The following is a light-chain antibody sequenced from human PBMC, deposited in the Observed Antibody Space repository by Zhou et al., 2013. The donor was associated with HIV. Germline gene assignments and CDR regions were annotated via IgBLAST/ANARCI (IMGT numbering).Light chain of an antibody. CDR1: SSNIGAGYD. J-gene: IGLJ1*01. CDR3: QSYDSSLSGFXV. V-gene: IGLV1-40*01. Sequence: QSVLTQPPSVSGAPGQRITISCTGSSSNIGAGYDVHWYQQLPGTAPKLLIYGNNNRPSGVPDRFSGSKSGTSASLAITGLQAEDEADYYCQSYDSSLSGFXVFGTGTKVTV. CDR2: GNN.